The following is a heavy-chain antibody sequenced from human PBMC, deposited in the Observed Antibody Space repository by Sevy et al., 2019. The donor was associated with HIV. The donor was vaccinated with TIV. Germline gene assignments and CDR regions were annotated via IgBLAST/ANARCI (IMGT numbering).Heavy chain of an antibody. CDR3: AKDSITRGGSYAFDI. CDR2: ISYDGSNK. J-gene: IGHJ3*02. D-gene: IGHD3-10*01. CDR1: GFTFSSYG. V-gene: IGHV3-30*18. Sequence: GGSLRLSCAASGFTFSSYGMHWVRQAPGKGLEWVAVISYDGSNKYYEDSVKGRFTISRDNSKNTRYLQMNSLRDEGTVVNYCAKDSITRGGSYAFDIWRQGTMVTVSS.